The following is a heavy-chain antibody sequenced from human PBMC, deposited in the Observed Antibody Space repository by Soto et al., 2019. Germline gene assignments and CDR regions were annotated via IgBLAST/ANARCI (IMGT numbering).Heavy chain of an antibody. CDR1: GFTFSSYG. V-gene: IGHV3-30*18. J-gene: IGHJ4*02. D-gene: IGHD2-15*01. CDR3: AKDLGGNGLPIDY. Sequence: QVQLVESGGGVVQPGRSLRLSCAASGFTFSSYGMHWVRQAPGKGLEWVAVISYDGSNKYYADSVEGRFTISRDNSKNTLYLQMNSLRAEDTAVYYCAKDLGGNGLPIDYWGQGTLVTVSS. CDR2: ISYDGSNK.